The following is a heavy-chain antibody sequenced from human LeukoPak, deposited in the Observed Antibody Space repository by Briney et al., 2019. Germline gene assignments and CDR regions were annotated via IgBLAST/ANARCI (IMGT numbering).Heavy chain of an antibody. D-gene: IGHD4-23*01. V-gene: IGHV4-31*03. CDR2: IYYSGST. CDR3: ARDYGGNGDAFDI. CDR1: GGSISSGGYY. J-gene: IGHJ3*02. Sequence: PSETLSLTCTVSGGSISSGGYYWSWIRQHPGKGLEWIGYIYYSGSTYYNPSLKSRVTISVDTSKNQFSLKLSSVTAADTAVYYCARDYGGNGDAFDIWGQGTVVTVSS.